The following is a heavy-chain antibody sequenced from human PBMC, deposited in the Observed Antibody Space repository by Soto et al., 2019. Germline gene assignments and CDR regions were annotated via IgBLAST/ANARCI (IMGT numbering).Heavy chain of an antibody. V-gene: IGHV4-4*02. D-gene: IGHD6-19*01. CDR1: GGSITSNW. Sequence: QVQLQESGPGLVNPSGTLSLTCAVSGGSITSNWWSWVRQPPGKGLEWIGEIHHSGSFNYNPSLRSRVTISIDKSKNQLSLKLISVTAADTAVHYCVSNAWYRFDPWGQGTLVTVSS. CDR3: VSNAWYRFDP. J-gene: IGHJ5*02. CDR2: IHHSGSF.